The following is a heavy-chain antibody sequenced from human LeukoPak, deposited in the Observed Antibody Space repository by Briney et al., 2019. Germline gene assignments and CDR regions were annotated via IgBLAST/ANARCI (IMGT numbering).Heavy chain of an antibody. V-gene: IGHV3-23*01. CDR1: GFAFSSYA. J-gene: IGHJ4*02. CDR3: AKGGTVLRFLEWLLGGSYFDY. D-gene: IGHD3-3*01. Sequence: QPGGSLRLSCAASGFAFSSYAMSWVRQAPGKGLEWVSAISVSGGSTYYADSVKGRFTISRDNSKNTLYLQMNSLSAEDTAVYYCAKGGTVLRFLEWLLGGSYFDYWGQGTLVTVSS. CDR2: ISVSGGST.